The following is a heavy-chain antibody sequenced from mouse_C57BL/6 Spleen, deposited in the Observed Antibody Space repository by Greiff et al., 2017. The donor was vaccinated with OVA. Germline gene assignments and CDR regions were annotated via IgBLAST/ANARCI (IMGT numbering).Heavy chain of an antibody. D-gene: IGHD1-1*01. J-gene: IGHJ2*01. Sequence: EVKVVESGGGLVKPGGSLKLSCAASGFTFSDYGMHWVRQAPEKGLEWVAYISSGSSTIYYADTVKGRFTISRDNAKNTLFLQMTSLRSEDTAMYYCAREEGSRNFDYWGQGTTLTVSS. V-gene: IGHV5-17*01. CDR3: AREEGSRNFDY. CDR1: GFTFSDYG. CDR2: ISSGSSTI.